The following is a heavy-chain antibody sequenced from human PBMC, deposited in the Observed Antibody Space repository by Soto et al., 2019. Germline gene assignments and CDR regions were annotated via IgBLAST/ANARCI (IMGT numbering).Heavy chain of an antibody. CDR2: ISGSGGST. CDR1: GFTFSSYA. Sequence: GGSLRLSCAASGFTFSSYAMSWVRQAPGKGLEWVSAISGSGGSTYYADSVKGRFTISRDNSKNTLYLQMNSLRAEDTAVYYCAKGRAAAGTSYYYYGMGVWGQGTTVT. J-gene: IGHJ6*02. D-gene: IGHD6-13*01. V-gene: IGHV3-23*01. CDR3: AKGRAAAGTSYYYYGMGV.